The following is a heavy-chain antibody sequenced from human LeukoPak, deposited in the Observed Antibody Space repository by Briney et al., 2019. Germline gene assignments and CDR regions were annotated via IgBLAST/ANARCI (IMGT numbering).Heavy chain of an antibody. CDR3: EKARSGWSDFAS. Sequence: GGSLRLSCAASGFTLSDALMTWVRQAPGKGLEWVGRIKSKTDGGTTDYAAPVKGRFTISRDDSENTLYLQMSSLKTEDTAVYYCEKARSGWSDFASWGQGTLVTVSS. D-gene: IGHD6-19*01. V-gene: IGHV3-15*01. J-gene: IGHJ4*02. CDR2: IKSKTDGGTT. CDR1: GFTLSDAL.